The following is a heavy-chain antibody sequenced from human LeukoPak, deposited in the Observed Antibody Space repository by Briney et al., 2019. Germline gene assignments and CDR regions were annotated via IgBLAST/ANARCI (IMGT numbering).Heavy chain of an antibody. V-gene: IGHV3-23*01. CDR3: AKGYCSSTSCPYYYYYYMDV. J-gene: IGHJ6*03. Sequence: GGSLRLSCAASGFTFSSYGMSWVRQAPGKGLEWVSAISGSGGSTYYADSVKGRFTISRDNSKNTLYLQMNSLRAEDTAVYYCAKGYCSSTSCPYYYYYYMDVWGKGTTVTISS. CDR1: GFTFSSYG. CDR2: ISGSGGST. D-gene: IGHD2-2*01.